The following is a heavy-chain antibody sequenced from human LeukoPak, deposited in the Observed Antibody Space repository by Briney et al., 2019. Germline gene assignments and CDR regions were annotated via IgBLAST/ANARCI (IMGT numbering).Heavy chain of an antibody. V-gene: IGHV1-2*02. CDR3: ANIVVVPAARKSGYYYYMDV. Sequence: ASVKVSCKASGYTFTGYYMHWVRQAPGQGLEWMGWINPNSGGTNYAQKFQGRVTMTRDTSISTAYMELSSLRSEDTAVYYCANIVVVPAARKSGYYYYMDVWGKGTTVTVSS. CDR1: GYTFTGYY. CDR2: INPNSGGT. D-gene: IGHD2-2*01. J-gene: IGHJ6*03.